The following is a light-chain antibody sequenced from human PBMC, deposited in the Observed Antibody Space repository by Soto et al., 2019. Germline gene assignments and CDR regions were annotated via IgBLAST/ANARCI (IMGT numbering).Light chain of an antibody. CDR2: WAS. J-gene: IGKJ1*01. Sequence: DIVMTQSPDSLAVSLGERATINCKSSQSVLYTSNNKNYLAWYQQKPGQPAKLLIHWASTRQSGVPDRISGSGSATDFTLTISSLKAEDVAVYYCQQYYVTPQTFGQGTKVEIK. V-gene: IGKV4-1*01. CDR1: QSVLYTSNNKNY. CDR3: QQYYVTPQT.